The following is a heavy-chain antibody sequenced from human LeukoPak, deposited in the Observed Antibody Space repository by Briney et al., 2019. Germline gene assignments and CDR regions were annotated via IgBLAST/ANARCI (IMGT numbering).Heavy chain of an antibody. Sequence: GGSLRLFCAASGFVFNTYSIEWVRQAPGRALEWFSYISSSSSNIYYADSVMGRFTISRDNANNLVFLQMNSLRAEDTSVYYCARVGRSGYSLDYWGQGTLVTVSS. J-gene: IGHJ4*02. CDR2: ISSSSSNI. D-gene: IGHD3-3*01. CDR3: ARVGRSGYSLDY. V-gene: IGHV3-48*04. CDR1: GFVFNTYS.